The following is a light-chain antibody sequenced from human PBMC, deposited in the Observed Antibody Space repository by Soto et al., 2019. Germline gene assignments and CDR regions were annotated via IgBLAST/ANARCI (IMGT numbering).Light chain of an antibody. CDR1: SSDVGSYNL. V-gene: IGLV2-23*03. CDR2: EGS. Sequence: QSALTQPASVSGSPGQSITISCTGTSSDVGSYNLVSWYQQHPDKAPKLMIYEGSKRPSGVSSRFSGSKSGNTASLTISGLQAEDEADYYCCSYAGGTTFVVFGGGTKLTVL. J-gene: IGLJ3*02. CDR3: CSYAGGTTFVV.